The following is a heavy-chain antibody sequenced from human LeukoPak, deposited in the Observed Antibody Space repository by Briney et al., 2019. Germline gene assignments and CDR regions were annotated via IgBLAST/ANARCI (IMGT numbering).Heavy chain of an antibody. Sequence: GGSLRLSCVASVFTFDDYSMQWVRQVPRKGLEWVSSISWNSGTIRYADSVKGRFTISRDNAKNSLYLQMNSLRVEDTALYYCAKDSGISGSNSYFDYWGQGTLVTVSS. J-gene: IGHJ4*02. CDR3: AKDSGISGSNSYFDY. V-gene: IGHV3-9*01. CDR2: ISWNSGTI. CDR1: VFTFDDYS. D-gene: IGHD1-26*01.